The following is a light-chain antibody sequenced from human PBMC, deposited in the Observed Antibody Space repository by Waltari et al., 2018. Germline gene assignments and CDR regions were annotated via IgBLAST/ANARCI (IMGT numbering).Light chain of an antibody. J-gene: IGLJ3*02. V-gene: IGLV4-69*01. CDR3: QTGGHGTWV. CDR1: SGHSSNV. CDR2: VNSDGSH. Sequence: QLVVTQSPSASASLGASVKLTCTLSSGHSSNVIAWLQPHPERGPRCLMKVNSDGSHSRGAGIPDRFSGSSSGAERYLTISNLQSEDEADYYCQTGGHGTWVFGGGTKLTVL.